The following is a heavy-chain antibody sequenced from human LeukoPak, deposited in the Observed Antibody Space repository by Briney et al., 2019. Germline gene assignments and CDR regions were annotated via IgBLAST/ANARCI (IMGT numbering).Heavy chain of an antibody. CDR1: GYTFTSYG. CDR2: IGAYNGNT. J-gene: IGHJ4*02. CDR3: ARDLSAWSYRPETFDY. V-gene: IGHV1-18*01. D-gene: IGHD1-26*01. Sequence: ASVKVSCKASGYTFTSYGISWVRQAPGQGLECMGWIGAYNGNTNYAQKLQGRVTMTTDTSTSTAYMELRSLRSDDTAVYYCARDLSAWSYRPETFDYWGQGTLVTVSS.